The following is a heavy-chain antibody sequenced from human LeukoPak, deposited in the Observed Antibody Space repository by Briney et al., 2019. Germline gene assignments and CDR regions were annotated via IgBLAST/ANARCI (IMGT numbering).Heavy chain of an antibody. V-gene: IGHV3-21*01. CDR2: ISSSSSYI. CDR1: GFTFSSYS. CDR3: ARSLVVSPAVDY. J-gene: IGHJ4*02. D-gene: IGHD2-15*01. Sequence: GGSLRLSCAASGFTFSSYSMNWVRQAPGKGLEWVSSISSSSSYIYYADSVKGRFTISRDNAKNSLYLQMNSLRAEDTAVYYCARSLVVSPAVDYWGQGTLVTASS.